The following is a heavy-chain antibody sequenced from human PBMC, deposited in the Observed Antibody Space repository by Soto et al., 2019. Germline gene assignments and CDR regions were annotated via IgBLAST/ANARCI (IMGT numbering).Heavy chain of an antibody. CDR2: MDPNSGET. J-gene: IGHJ4*02. V-gene: IGHV1-8*01. D-gene: IGHD3-10*01. CDR1: GYTFTSYD. CDR3: ARGGFGSGSYFDY. Sequence: QVQLVQSGAEVKKPGASVKVSCKASGYTFTSYDINWVRQATGQGLGWMEWMDPNSGETGYTQKFQGRVTMTRDTSIGTAYMELSRLRSEDTALYYCARGGFGSGSYFDYWGQGTLVTVSS.